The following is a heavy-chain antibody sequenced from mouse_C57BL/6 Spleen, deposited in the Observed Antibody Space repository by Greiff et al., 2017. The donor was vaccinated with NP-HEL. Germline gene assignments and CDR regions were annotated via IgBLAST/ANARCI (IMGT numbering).Heavy chain of an antibody. CDR2: IWSGGST. D-gene: IGHD1-1*01. V-gene: IGHV2-2*01. CDR1: GFSLTSSG. Sequence: VQLQQSGPGLVQPSQSLSITCTVSGFSLTSSGVHWVRQSPGKGLAWLGVIWSGGSTDYNAAFISRLSISKDNSKSQVFFKMNSLQADDTAIYYCARNYYGSSLAYWGQGTLVTVSA. J-gene: IGHJ3*01. CDR3: ARNYYGSSLAY.